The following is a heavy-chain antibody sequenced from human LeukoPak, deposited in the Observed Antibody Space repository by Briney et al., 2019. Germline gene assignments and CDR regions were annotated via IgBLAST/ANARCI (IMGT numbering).Heavy chain of an antibody. CDR3: AKGGAPLTIRFLEWFPFDY. Sequence: GGSLRLSCAASGFTFSSYAMSWFRQAPGKGLAWVSTISGSSGSTYYADSVKGRFTISRDNSKNTLYMQMNSLRAEDTAVYYCAKGGAPLTIRFLEWFPFDYWGQGTLVTVSS. D-gene: IGHD3-3*01. V-gene: IGHV3-23*01. J-gene: IGHJ4*02. CDR1: GFTFSSYA. CDR2: ISGSSGST.